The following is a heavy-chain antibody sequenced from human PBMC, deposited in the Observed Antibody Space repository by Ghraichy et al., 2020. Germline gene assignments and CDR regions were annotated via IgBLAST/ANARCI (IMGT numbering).Heavy chain of an antibody. CDR1: GGSISSGGYY. J-gene: IGHJ4*02. V-gene: IGHV4-31*03. CDR2: IYYSGST. CDR3: ARAVAGRLFDY. D-gene: IGHD6-19*01. Sequence: SETLSLTCTVSGGSISSGGYYWSWIRQHPGKGLEWIGYIYYSGSTYYNPSLKSRVTISVDTSKNQFSLKLSSLTAADTAVYYCARAVAGRLFDYWGQGTLVTVSS.